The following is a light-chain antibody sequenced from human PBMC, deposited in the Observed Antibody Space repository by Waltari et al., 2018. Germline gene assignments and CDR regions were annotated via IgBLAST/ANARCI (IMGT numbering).Light chain of an antibody. V-gene: IGKV3-15*01. CDR2: GAS. CDR1: QSVDND. Sequence: ELVMTQSPVTLSVSPGEGATLSCRASQSVDNDLAWYQQKPGQAPSLVIYGASTRATGVPGRFSGGGCGTEFTLTISSLQSEDFAVYYCQQYNTWPLSVGPGTTVDIK. J-gene: IGKJ3*01. CDR3: QQYNTWPLS.